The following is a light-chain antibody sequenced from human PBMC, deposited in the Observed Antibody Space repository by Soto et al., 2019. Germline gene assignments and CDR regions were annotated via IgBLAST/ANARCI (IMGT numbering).Light chain of an antibody. CDR3: SSKTTSGTRV. J-gene: IGLJ1*01. CDR2: DVT. Sequence: QSALTQPASVSGSPGQSITMSCTGTSSDVGAYDYVSWYQQHPGKAPKLIIYDVTNRPSGVSNRFSASKSGNTASLTISGLQAEDEADYYCSSKTTSGTRVIGTGTKVTVL. CDR1: SSDVGAYDY. V-gene: IGLV2-14*03.